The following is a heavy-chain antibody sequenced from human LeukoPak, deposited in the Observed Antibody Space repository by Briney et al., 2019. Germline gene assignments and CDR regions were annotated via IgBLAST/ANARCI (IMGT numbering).Heavy chain of an antibody. CDR2: INAGNGNT. CDR3: ARELESTYYYYGMDV. Sequence: GASVKVSCKASGYTFTSYAMHWVRQAPGQRLEWMGWINAGNGNTKYSQKFQGRVTVTRDTSASTAYVELSSLRSEDTAVYYCARELESTYYYYGMDVWGQGTTVTVSS. J-gene: IGHJ6*02. D-gene: IGHD2-2*01. CDR1: GYTFTSYA. V-gene: IGHV1-3*01.